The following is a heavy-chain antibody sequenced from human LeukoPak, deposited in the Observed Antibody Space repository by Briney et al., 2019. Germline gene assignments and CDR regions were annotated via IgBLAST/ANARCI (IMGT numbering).Heavy chain of an antibody. CDR2: IYPGDSDA. J-gene: IGHJ5*02. CDR3: ARTPTVGGWIDP. D-gene: IGHD4-23*01. CDR1: GFSFTSYW. Sequence: GESLKISCKGSGFSFTSYWIGWVRQMPGKGLKWMGIIYPGDSDARYSPSFQGQVTISADKSISTAYLQWSSLKASDTAMYYCARTPTVGGWIDPWGQRTLVTVSS. V-gene: IGHV5-51*01.